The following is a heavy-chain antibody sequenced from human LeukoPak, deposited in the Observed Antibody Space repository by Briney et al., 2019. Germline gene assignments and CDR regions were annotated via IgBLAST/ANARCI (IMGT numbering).Heavy chain of an antibody. J-gene: IGHJ1*01. D-gene: IGHD2-21*01. CDR1: GYTLTELS. V-gene: IGHV1-24*01. CDR2: FDPEDGET. Sequence: ASVKVSCKVSGYTLTELSMHWVRQAPGKGLEWMGGFDPEDGETIYAQKFQGRVTMTEDTSTDTAYMELSSMRSEDTPVYYCATYRLLFRPYFQHWGQGTLVTVSS. CDR3: ATYRLLFRPYFQH.